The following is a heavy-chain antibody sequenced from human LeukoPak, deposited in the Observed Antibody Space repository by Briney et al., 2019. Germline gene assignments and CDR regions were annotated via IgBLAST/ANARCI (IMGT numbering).Heavy chain of an antibody. J-gene: IGHJ4*02. Sequence: GESLRISCKGSGYTFSSYWIGWVRQMPGKGLEWMGIIYPGDSDTRYSPPLQGQVTISVDTSIGTAYLQWSSLKASDTAIYYCARQNDFRLDYWGQGTLVTVSS. D-gene: IGHD3-3*01. CDR2: IYPGDSDT. CDR3: ARQNDFRLDY. V-gene: IGHV5-51*01. CDR1: GYTFSSYW.